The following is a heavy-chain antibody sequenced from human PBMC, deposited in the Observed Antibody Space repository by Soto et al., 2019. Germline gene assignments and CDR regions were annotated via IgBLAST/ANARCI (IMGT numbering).Heavy chain of an antibody. D-gene: IGHD1-26*01. CDR3: ATRGGQEWELHYAFEI. CDR1: GGTFSSYA. CDR2: IIPIFGTA. Sequence: QVQLVQSGAEVKKPGSSVKVSCKASGGTFSSYAISWVRQAPGQGLEWMGGIIPIFGTANYAQKFQGRVTITADESTSTAYMRLSSLKSEDTAVYYCATRGGQEWELHYAFEIWGQGTMVTVSS. V-gene: IGHV1-69*12. J-gene: IGHJ3*02.